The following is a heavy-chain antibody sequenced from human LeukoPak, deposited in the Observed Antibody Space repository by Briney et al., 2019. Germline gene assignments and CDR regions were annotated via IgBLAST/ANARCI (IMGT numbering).Heavy chain of an antibody. V-gene: IGHV4-61*01. CDR3: ARLRRTLDADY. Sequence: SETLSLTCTVSGGSISSGSYYWSWIRQPPGKGLEWIGYIYYSGSTNYNPSLKSRVTISVDTSKNQFSLKLSSVTAADTAVYYCARLRRTLDADYWGQGTLVTVSS. J-gene: IGHJ4*02. CDR1: GGSISSGSYY. D-gene: IGHD1-1*01. CDR2: IYYSGST.